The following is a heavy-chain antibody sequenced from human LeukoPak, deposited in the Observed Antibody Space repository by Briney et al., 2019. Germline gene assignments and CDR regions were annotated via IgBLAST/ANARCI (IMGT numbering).Heavy chain of an antibody. CDR2: IIPAFGTA. CDR3: ARGGYCSSTSCRPPYFQH. Sequence: SVKVSCKGSGGTFSSYSISWVRQAPGQGLEWMGGIIPAFGTAHYAQKFQGRVTFTTDESTTTAYMELRSLRSEDTAVYYCARGGYCSSTSCRPPYFQHWGQGTLVTVSS. D-gene: IGHD2-2*01. J-gene: IGHJ1*01. CDR1: GGTFSSYS. V-gene: IGHV1-69*05.